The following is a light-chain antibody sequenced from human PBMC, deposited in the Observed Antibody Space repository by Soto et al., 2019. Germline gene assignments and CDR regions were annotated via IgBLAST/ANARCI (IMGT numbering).Light chain of an antibody. V-gene: IGKV4-1*01. CDR2: GTX. CDR1: QRVLHTSSRHHF. J-gene: IGKJ1*01. CDR3: QQSLGDVTWT. Sequence: DFGLTQSPDSLAGPLGATATITYXSTQRVLHTSSRHHFLTCYXQQTXXXTKLXXXGTXVRESGVPERFTGSGSGTEFTLTIRSLQAEDVAVYYCQQSLGDVTWTFGQGTKVDIK.